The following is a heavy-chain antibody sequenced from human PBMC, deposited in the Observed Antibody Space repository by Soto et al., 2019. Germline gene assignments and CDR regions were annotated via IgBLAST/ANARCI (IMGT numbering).Heavy chain of an antibody. Sequence: QVQLQQWGAGLLKPSETLSLTCAVYGGSISGDYWSWIRQPPGTGLEWIGEIKHSGSTNYSPSLKSRVTISVDTSKNQFSLRLSSVTAADTAVYYCARGLPRRSLAAARTFGGLPGGWFDPWCQGTLVTVSS. J-gene: IGHJ5*02. CDR1: GGSISGDY. D-gene: IGHD6-13*01. CDR3: ARGLPRRSLAAARTFGGLPGGWFDP. CDR2: IKHSGST. V-gene: IGHV4-34*01.